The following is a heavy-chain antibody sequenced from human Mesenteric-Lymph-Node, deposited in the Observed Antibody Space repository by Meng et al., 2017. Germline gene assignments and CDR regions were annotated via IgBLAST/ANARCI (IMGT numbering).Heavy chain of an antibody. CDR1: RFSFSTYA. J-gene: IGHJ3*02. CDR2: ISGSGEKT. CDR3: AKDLRGSYGGGGLDAFDI. Sequence: GESLKIPCAASRFSFSTYAMAWVRQAPGKGLEWVSLISGSGEKTYYADSVQGRFTISRDNSKDTLYLQMNGLRAEDTAVYYCAKDLRGSYGGGGLDAFDIWGQGTTVTVSS. V-gene: IGHV3-23*01. D-gene: IGHD1-26*01.